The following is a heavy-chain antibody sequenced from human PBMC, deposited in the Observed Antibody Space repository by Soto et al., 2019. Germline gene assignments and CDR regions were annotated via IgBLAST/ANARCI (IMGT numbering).Heavy chain of an antibody. CDR2: INHSGST. D-gene: IGHD3-10*01. CDR1: GGSFSGYY. CDR3: ARRPLGEISTKKKNWFYP. V-gene: IGHV4-34*01. Sequence: PSETLSLTCAVYGGSFSGYYWSWIRQPPGKGLEWIGEINHSGSTNYNPSLKSRVTISVDTSKNQFSRKLSSVTAADTAVYYCARRPLGEISTKKKNWFYPWGQGTLVTVSS. J-gene: IGHJ5*02.